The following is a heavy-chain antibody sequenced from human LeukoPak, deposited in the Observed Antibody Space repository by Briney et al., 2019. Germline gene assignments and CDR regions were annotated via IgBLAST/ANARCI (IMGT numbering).Heavy chain of an antibody. V-gene: IGHV4-39*01. J-gene: IGHJ6*02. Sequence: SETLSLTCTVSGGSISNSAYYWLWIRQPPGKGLEWIGTITNTGSTYSNPSLKSRVTISIDTSKTQISLKLTSVTAADTAVFYCARKTPGTSMDVWGQGTPVTVSS. D-gene: IGHD3-10*01. CDR1: GGSISNSAYY. CDR2: ITNTGST. CDR3: ARKTPGTSMDV.